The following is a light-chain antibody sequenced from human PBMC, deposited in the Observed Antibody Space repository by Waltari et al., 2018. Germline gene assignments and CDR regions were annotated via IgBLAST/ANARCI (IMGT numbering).Light chain of an antibody. CDR2: EVS. V-gene: IGLV2-14*01. Sequence: QSALTQPASVSGSPGQSITISCTGTSSDVGGYNYVSWYQQPPGKAPKLMVYEVSNRPSGVSNRFCGSKSGTTASRTISGIQAEDEADYYCSSYTSSSTRVFGGGTKLTVL. J-gene: IGLJ3*02. CDR3: SSYTSSSTRV. CDR1: SSDVGGYNY.